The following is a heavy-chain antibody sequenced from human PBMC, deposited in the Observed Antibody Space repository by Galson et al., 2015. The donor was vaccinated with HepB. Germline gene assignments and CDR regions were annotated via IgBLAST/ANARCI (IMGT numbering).Heavy chain of an antibody. J-gene: IGHJ4*02. CDR2: INPSGGST. D-gene: IGHD2-2*01. Sequence: SVKVSCKASGYTFTGNYIHWVRQAPGQGLEWMGIINPSGGSTSYAQKFQGRVTMTRDTSTSTVYMELSSLRSEDTAVYYCAFAVVPAAPLDYWGQGTLVTVSS. V-gene: IGHV1-46*03. CDR1: GYTFTGNY. CDR3: AFAVVPAAPLDY.